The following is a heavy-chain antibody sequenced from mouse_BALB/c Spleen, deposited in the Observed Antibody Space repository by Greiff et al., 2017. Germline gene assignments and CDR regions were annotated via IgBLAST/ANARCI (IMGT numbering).Heavy chain of an antibody. CDR2: ISSGGST. V-gene: IGHV5-6-5*01. J-gene: IGHJ1*01. Sequence: EVQLVESGGGLVKPGGSLKLSCAASGFTFSSYAMSWVRQTPEKRLEWVASISSGGSTYYPDSVKGRFTISRDNARNILYLQMSSLRSEDTAMYYCARGGGLRLYWYFDVWGAGTTVTVSS. CDR3: ARGGGLRLYWYFDV. CDR1: GFTFSSYA. D-gene: IGHD2-4*01.